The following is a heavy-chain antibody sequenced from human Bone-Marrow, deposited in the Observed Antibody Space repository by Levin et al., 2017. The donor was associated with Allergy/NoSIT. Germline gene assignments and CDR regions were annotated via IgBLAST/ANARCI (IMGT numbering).Heavy chain of an antibody. V-gene: IGHV3-33*01. CDR2: IWYDGSNK. Sequence: GGSLRLSCVASGFTFSTHAMHWVRQAPGRGLECVAIIWYDGSNKYYADSVKGRFTISRDNSKNTLYLQMNSLRVEDTAVYYCARDMYSSGWEANFDYWGQGTLVTVSS. CDR1: GFTFSTHA. D-gene: IGHD6-19*01. CDR3: ARDMYSSGWEANFDY. J-gene: IGHJ4*02.